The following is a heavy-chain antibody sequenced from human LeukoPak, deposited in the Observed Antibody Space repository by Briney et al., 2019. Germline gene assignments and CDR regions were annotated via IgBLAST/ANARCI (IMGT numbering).Heavy chain of an antibody. CDR1: GFSFSRYA. V-gene: IGHV3-23*01. J-gene: IGHJ3*02. CDR2: ISGSGGST. CDR3: AKGFSSGWNDAFDI. Sequence: GGSLRLSCTASGFSFSRYAMTWVRQAPGKGLEWVSAISGSGGSTYYADSVKGRFTISRDNSKNTLYLQMNSLRAEDTAVYYCAKGFSSGWNDAFDIWGQGTMVTVSS. D-gene: IGHD6-19*01.